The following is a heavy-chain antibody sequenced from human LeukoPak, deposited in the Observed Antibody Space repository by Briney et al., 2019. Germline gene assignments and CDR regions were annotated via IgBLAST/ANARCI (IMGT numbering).Heavy chain of an antibody. CDR2: IYHSGST. CDR1: GGSISSGYY. CDR3: ARYAHIGDGDYSN. V-gene: IGHV4-38-2*02. Sequence: KPSETLSLTCTVSGGSISSGYYWGWIRQPPGKGLEWIGSIYHSGSTYYNPSLKSRVTISVDTSKNQFSLKLSSVTAADTAVYYCARYAHIGDGDYSNWGQGTLVTVSS. J-gene: IGHJ4*02. D-gene: IGHD4-17*01.